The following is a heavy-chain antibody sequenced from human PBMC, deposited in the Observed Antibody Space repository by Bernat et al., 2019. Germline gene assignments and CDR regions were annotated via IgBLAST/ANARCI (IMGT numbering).Heavy chain of an antibody. CDR3: ARDHKGYFDY. Sequence: QVQLVESGGGVVQPGRSLRLSCAASGFTFSSYGMHGVRQAPGKGLEWVAVIWYDGSNKYYADSVKGRFTISRDNSKNTLYLQMNSLRAEDTAVYYCARDHKGYFDYWGQGTLVTVSS. V-gene: IGHV3-33*01. J-gene: IGHJ4*02. CDR2: IWYDGSNK. CDR1: GFTFSSYG.